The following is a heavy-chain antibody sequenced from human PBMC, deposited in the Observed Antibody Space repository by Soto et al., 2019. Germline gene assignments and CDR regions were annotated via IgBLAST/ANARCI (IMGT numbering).Heavy chain of an antibody. V-gene: IGHV1-58*01. CDR3: AARTTVTTFGPVYYYYYGRDV. J-gene: IGHJ6*02. Sequence: QMRLVQSGPEVKKPGTSVKVSCKASGFTFTSSAVQWVRQARGQRLAGIGWIVVGSVNANYAQKFQERVTITRDMSTITANMELSSLRSEDTAVYYCAARTTVTTFGPVYYYYYGRDVWGQGTTVTVSS. CDR1: GFTFTSSA. CDR2: IVVGSVNA. D-gene: IGHD4-17*01.